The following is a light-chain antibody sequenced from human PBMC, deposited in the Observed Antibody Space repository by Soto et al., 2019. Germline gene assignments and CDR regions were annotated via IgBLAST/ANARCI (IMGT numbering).Light chain of an antibody. V-gene: IGKV3-15*01. Sequence: EIVMTQSPASLSVSPGERATLSCRASQSVDSNLAWYQQKPGQAPRLLIYGASTRATGIPARFSGSGSGTEFTLTISSLQSEDLAVYYCQQYINWPRLFTFGPGTKVDLK. J-gene: IGKJ3*01. CDR3: QQYINWPRLFT. CDR2: GAS. CDR1: QSVDSN.